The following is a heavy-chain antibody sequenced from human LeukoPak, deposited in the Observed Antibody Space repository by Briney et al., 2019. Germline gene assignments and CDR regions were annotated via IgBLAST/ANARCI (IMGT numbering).Heavy chain of an antibody. D-gene: IGHD2-15*01. CDR1: GFTVSSNY. J-gene: IGHJ4*02. CDR2: IYSGGST. Sequence: AGGSLRLSCAASGFTVSSNYMSWVRQAPGKGLEWVSVIYSGGSTYYADSVKGRFTISRDNTKNTLYLQMNSLRAEDTAVYYCAKDYYCSGGSCYPYYFDYWGQGTLVTVSS. CDR3: AKDYYCSGGSCYPYYFDY. V-gene: IGHV3-53*01.